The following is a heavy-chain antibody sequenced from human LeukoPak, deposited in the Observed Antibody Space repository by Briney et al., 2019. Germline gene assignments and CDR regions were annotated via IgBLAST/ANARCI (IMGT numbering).Heavy chain of an antibody. V-gene: IGHV4-61*02. D-gene: IGHD6-19*01. CDR1: GGSINSDLYY. CDR2: IYTNGWT. Sequence: SQTLSLTCTISGGSINSDLYYWAWIRQPAGNKLEWIGRIYTNGWTDYNPSLKSRATISEDTSKNQFTLKLSFVTAAATAYYSGARGSGWNSFDPWGQGTLVSVSS. J-gene: IGHJ5*02. CDR3: ARGSGWNSFDP.